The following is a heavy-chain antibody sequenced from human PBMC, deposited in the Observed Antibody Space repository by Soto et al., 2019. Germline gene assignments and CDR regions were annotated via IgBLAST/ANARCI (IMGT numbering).Heavy chain of an antibody. J-gene: IGHJ4*02. CDR2: FVPEDGKA. D-gene: IGHD3-10*01. V-gene: IGHV1-24*01. CDR3: ATALGHGPFDY. Sequence: ASVKVSCKASGGTFSSYAISWGRQAPGKGLEWMGGFVPEDGKANYAQKFQGRVTMTEDTSTDTAYMELSSLRSEDTAVYYCATALGHGPFDYWGQGTLVTVSS. CDR1: GGTFSSYA.